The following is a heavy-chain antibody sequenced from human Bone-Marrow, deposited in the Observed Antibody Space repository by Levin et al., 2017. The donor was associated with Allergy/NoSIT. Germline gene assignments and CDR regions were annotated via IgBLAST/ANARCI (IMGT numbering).Heavy chain of an antibody. J-gene: IGHJ4*02. D-gene: IGHD3-10*01. V-gene: IGHV1-3*01. CDR1: GYTFTSYA. Sequence: GGSLRLSCKASGYTFTSYAMHWVRQAPGQRLEWMGWINAGNGNTKYSQKFQGRVTITRDTSASTAYMELSSLRSEDTAVYYCARATGSCNDYWGQGTLVTVSS. CDR2: INAGNGNT. CDR3: ARATGSCNDY.